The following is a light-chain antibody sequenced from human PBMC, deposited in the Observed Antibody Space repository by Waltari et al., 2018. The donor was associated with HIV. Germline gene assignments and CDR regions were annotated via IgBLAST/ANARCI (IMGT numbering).Light chain of an antibody. Sequence: QSALTQPASVSGSPGQSITVSCPGTSSAVGAYDFVSWYQQTPGTAPKLVIYAVSYRPSGISNRFSGSKSGNTASLTISGLQTEDEADYYCSSFTTSNYLLFGGGTKVTVL. J-gene: IGLJ2*01. V-gene: IGLV2-14*01. CDR1: SSAVGAYDF. CDR2: AVS. CDR3: SSFTTSNYLL.